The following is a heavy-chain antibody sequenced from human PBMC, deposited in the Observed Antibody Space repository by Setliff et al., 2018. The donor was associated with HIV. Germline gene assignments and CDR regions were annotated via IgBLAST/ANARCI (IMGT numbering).Heavy chain of an antibody. D-gene: IGHD6-19*01. Sequence: ASVKVSCKASGYTFTGYFIHWVRQAPGQGLEWMGRIIPNSAGTNYAQKFQGWVTMTRDTSISTAYMELSRLRSDDTAVYYCARFHSSGWYNGMDVWGQGTTVTVSS. CDR2: IIPNSAGT. J-gene: IGHJ6*02. CDR3: ARFHSSGWYNGMDV. V-gene: IGHV1-2*04. CDR1: GYTFTGYF.